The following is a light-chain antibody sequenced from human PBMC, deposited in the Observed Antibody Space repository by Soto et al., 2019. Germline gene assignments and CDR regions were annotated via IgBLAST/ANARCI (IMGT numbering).Light chain of an antibody. V-gene: IGLV1-40*01. CDR3: QSYDSGLSGYV. Sequence: QSVLTQPPSVSGAPGQRVTISCTGSGSNIGAGSDVHWYQQLPGTAPKLLIYGNSNRPSGVPDRFSGSKSGTSASLAITGLQAGDEADYYCQSYDSGLSGYVFGTGTKVTVL. CDR1: GSNIGAGSD. CDR2: GNS. J-gene: IGLJ1*01.